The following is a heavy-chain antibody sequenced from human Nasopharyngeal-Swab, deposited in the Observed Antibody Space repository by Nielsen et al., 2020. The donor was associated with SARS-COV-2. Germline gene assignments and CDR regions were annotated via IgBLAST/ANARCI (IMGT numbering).Heavy chain of an antibody. CDR1: GFTFSSHW. D-gene: IGHD2-2*01. CDR2: ISEDGSIT. J-gene: IGHJ4*02. CDR3: ASQLGHTDS. Sequence: GGSLRLSCAASGFTFSSHWMHWVRQAPGKGLVWVSRISEDGSITTYADSVKGRFTISRDNAKNTLFLQMHRLRADDTAIYYCASQLGHTDSWGQGTLVTVSS. V-gene: IGHV3-74*01.